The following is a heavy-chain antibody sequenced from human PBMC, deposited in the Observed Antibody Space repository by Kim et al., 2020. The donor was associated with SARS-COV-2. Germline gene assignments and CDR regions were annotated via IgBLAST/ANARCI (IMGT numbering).Heavy chain of an antibody. D-gene: IGHD3-22*01. CDR2: ISYDGSNK. CDR3: AKERASSGWSFYYYYGMDV. CDR1: GFTFSSYG. J-gene: IGHJ6*02. Sequence: GGSLRLSCAASGFTFSSYGMHWVRQAPGKGLEWVAVISYDGSNKYYADSVKGRFTISRDNSKNTLYLQMNSLRAEDTAVYYCAKERASSGWSFYYYYGMDVWGQGTTVTVSS. V-gene: IGHV3-30*18.